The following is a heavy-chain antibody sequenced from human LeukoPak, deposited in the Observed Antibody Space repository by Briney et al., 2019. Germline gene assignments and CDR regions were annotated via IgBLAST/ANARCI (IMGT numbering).Heavy chain of an antibody. CDR3: ARLRSGEYDSSGYYFDY. CDR1: GFTFSDYY. Sequence: GGSLRLSCAASGFTFSDYYMSWNRQAPGKGLEWVSYISSSSSYTNYADSVKGRFTISRDNAKNSLYLQMNSLRAEDTAVYYCARLRSGEYDSSGYYFDYWGQGTLVTVSS. J-gene: IGHJ4*02. D-gene: IGHD3-22*01. V-gene: IGHV3-11*03. CDR2: ISSSSSYT.